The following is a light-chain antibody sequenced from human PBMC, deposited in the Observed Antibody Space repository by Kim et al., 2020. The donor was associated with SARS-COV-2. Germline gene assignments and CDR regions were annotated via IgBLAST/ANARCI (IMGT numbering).Light chain of an antibody. J-gene: IGKJ1*01. CDR2: GAS. CDR3: HQYGTSPRT. V-gene: IGKV3-20*01. CDR1: QSVSGTL. Sequence: EIVSTQSPGTLSLSPGERATLSCRASQSVSGTLLAWYQQKPGRPPRLLIYGASSRATAIPDRFSGSGSGTDFTLTINRLEPEDFAVYYCHQYGTSPRTFGQGTKVDIK.